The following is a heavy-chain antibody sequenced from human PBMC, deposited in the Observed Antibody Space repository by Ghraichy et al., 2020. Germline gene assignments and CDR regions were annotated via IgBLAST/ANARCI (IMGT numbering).Heavy chain of an antibody. CDR3: ANPYGSGTYYAFDF. D-gene: IGHD3-10*01. Sequence: GGSLRLSCAASGFTFGSYAMSWVRQTPGKGLDCVSAINPSGTNTYYADSVKGRFTISRDNSKNTLYLQMNSLRAEDTALYFWANPYGSGTYYAFDFWGQGTMVSVSS. J-gene: IGHJ3*01. CDR2: INPSGTNT. V-gene: IGHV3-23*01. CDR1: GFTFGSYA.